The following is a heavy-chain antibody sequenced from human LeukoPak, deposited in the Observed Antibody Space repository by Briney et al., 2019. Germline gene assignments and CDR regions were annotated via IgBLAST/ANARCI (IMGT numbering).Heavy chain of an antibody. V-gene: IGHV1-2*02. CDR1: GYTFTVHN. CDR2: INPNSGDK. J-gene: IGHJ4*02. D-gene: IGHD3-10*01. Sequence: ASVKVSCKASGYTFTVHNMHWGRQAPGPGLGLMGCINPNSGDKNYAQKFQGRVTMTRATSISTAYMELSRLSFDDAAVYYCAREAVIRGIIITNFDYWGQGTLVTVSS. CDR3: AREAVIRGIIITNFDY.